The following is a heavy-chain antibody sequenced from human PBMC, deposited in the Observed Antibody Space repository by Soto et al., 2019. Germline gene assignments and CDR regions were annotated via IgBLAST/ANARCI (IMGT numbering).Heavy chain of an antibody. V-gene: IGHV1-69*02. CDR3: ATSYGSGYRAFDY. J-gene: IGHJ4*02. Sequence: SVKVSCKASGYTFTGYYMHWVRQAPGQGLEWMGRVNPILSMSNYAQKFQGRVTMTADKSTSTAYMELRSLRSEDTAFYYCATSYGSGYRAFDYRGQRAPVTVSS. CDR1: GYTFTGYY. D-gene: IGHD3-10*01. CDR2: VNPILSMS.